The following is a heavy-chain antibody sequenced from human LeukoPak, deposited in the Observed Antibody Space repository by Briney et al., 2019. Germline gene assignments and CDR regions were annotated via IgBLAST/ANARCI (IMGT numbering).Heavy chain of an antibody. V-gene: IGHV4-34*01. J-gene: IGHJ5*02. Sequence: SETLSLTCAVYGGSFSGYYWSWIRQPPGKGLEWIGEINHSGSTNYNPSLKSRVTISVDTSKNQFSLKLSSVTAADTAVYYCASGGYCGSTDCYPNWFDPWGQGTLVTVSS. D-gene: IGHD2-2*01. CDR3: ASGGYCGSTDCYPNWFDP. CDR2: INHSGST. CDR1: GGSFSGYY.